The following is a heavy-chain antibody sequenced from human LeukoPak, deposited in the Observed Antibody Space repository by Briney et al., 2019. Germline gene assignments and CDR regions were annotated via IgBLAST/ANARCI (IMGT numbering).Heavy chain of an antibody. V-gene: IGHV3-53*01. CDR3: ARGCCSTRYYYYYYYMDV. Sequence: GGSLRLSCAASGFTFSSNYMSWVRQAPGKGLEWVSVIYSGGSTYYADSVEGRFTISRDNSKNTLYLQMNSLRAEDTAVYYCARGCCSTRYYYYYYYMDVWGKGTTVTVSS. J-gene: IGHJ6*03. CDR1: GFTFSSNY. CDR2: IYSGGST. D-gene: IGHD2-2*01.